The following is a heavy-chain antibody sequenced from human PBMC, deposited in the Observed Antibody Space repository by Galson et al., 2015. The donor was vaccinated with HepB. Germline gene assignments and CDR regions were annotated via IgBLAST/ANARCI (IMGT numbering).Heavy chain of an antibody. CDR1: GFTFSSYA. J-gene: IGHJ6*02. CDR2: ISGSGGRT. V-gene: IGHV3-23*01. D-gene: IGHD2-8*01. CDR3: AKGWSAVFYDMDV. Sequence: SLRLSCAASGFTFSSYAINWVRQAPGKGLEWVSSISGSGGRTHYADSVKGRFTIPRDNSKNTLYLQMNSLRAEDTAVYYCAKGWSAVFYDMDVWGQGTTVIVSS.